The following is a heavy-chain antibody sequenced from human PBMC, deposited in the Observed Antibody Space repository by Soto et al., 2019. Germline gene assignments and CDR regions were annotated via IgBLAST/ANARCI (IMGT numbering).Heavy chain of an antibody. Sequence: GGSLRLSCAASGFTFSSNAMSWARQAPGKGLEWVSTISGTDGSTNYADSVKGRFTISRDNSKNTLYLQMNSLRAEDTAVYYCAKDPRTMFRGLTISYSGYWGQGTLVTVSS. J-gene: IGHJ4*02. D-gene: IGHD3-10*01. CDR1: GFTFSSNA. V-gene: IGHV3-23*01. CDR3: AKDPRTMFRGLTISYSGY. CDR2: ISGTDGST.